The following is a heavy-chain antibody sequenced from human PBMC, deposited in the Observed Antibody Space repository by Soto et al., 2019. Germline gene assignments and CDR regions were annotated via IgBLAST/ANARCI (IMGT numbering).Heavy chain of an antibody. V-gene: IGHV3-48*02. J-gene: IGHJ6*02. Sequence: GGSLRLSCAASGFIFSDYTMTWVRQAPGRGLEFVSHISSSGGAIFYAESVKGRFTVSRDNAKNSLYLQMTSLRDDDTAVYFCARDHGGSAWFVGVYYFFGLDVWGQGTAVTVSS. D-gene: IGHD1-26*01. CDR1: GFIFSDYT. CDR2: ISSSGGAI. CDR3: ARDHGGSAWFVGVYYFFGLDV.